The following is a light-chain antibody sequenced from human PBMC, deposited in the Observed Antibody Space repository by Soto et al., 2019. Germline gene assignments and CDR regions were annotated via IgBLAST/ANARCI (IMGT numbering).Light chain of an antibody. Sequence: EIQMTQSPSTLSASVGDRVTITCRASQSISNWLAWYQQKPGKAPKLLIYDVSSLESGVSSRFSGSGSGTEFTLTISSLQPDDFATYYCQQYDTYSYTFGEGTKLEIK. CDR3: QQYDTYSYT. J-gene: IGKJ2*01. CDR2: DVS. CDR1: QSISNW. V-gene: IGKV1-5*01.